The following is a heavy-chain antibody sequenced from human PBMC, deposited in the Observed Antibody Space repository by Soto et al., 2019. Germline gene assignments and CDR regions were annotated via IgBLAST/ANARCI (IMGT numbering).Heavy chain of an antibody. V-gene: IGHV1-18*01. CDR1: GYTFTSYG. J-gene: IGHJ4*02. Sequence: QVQLVQSGAEVKKPGASVKVTCKASGYTFTSYGISWVRQAPGQGLEWMGWISAYNGNTNYAQKLQGRVTMTTDTHTSTAYMELRSLRQDDTAGYYCARGVGGSDHDDYWGQGTLVPVSS. CDR2: ISAYNGNT. D-gene: IGHD1-26*01. CDR3: ARGVGGSDHDDY.